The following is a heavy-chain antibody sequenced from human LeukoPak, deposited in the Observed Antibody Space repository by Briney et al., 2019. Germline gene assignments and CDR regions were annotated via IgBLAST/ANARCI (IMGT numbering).Heavy chain of an antibody. V-gene: IGHV4-59*01. CDR1: GGSISRYY. J-gene: IGHJ3*02. CDR2: IYYSGST. D-gene: IGHD1-7*01. CDR3: ARGPVGGTTYDI. Sequence: SSETLSLTCTVSGGSISRYYWSWIRQPPGKGLEWIGYIYYSGSTNYNPSLKSRVTISVDTSKNQFSLKLSSVTAADTAVYYCARGPVGGTTYDIWGQGTMVTVSS.